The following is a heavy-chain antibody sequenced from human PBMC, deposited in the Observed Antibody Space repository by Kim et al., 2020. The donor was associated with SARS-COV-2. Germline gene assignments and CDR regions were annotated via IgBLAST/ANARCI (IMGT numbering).Heavy chain of an antibody. V-gene: IGHV3-23*01. D-gene: IGHD3-3*01. CDR2: ISGSGGST. J-gene: IGHJ6*02. CDR3: AKAHLTIFGVVIKGGAGYGMDV. CDR1: GFTFSSYA. Sequence: GGSLRLSCAASGFTFSSYAMSWVRQAPGKGLEWVSAISGSGGSTYYADSVKGRFTISRDNSKNTLYLQMNSLRAEDTAVYYCAKAHLTIFGVVIKGGAGYGMDVWGQGTTVTVSS.